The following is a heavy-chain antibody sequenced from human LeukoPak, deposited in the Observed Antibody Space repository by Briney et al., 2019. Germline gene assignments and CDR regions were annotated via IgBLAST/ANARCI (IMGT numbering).Heavy chain of an antibody. CDR2: IIPIFGTP. Sequence: SVKVSCKASGGTFRTYSVTWVRQAPGQGLEWMGGIIPIFGTPNYAQKFQGRVKVTTDDATGTAYMELSSLMSEDTAIYYCARVDRYHFYLDVWGKGTPVTVSS. CDR1: GGTFRTYS. J-gene: IGHJ6*03. CDR3: ARVDRYHFYLDV. V-gene: IGHV1-69*05.